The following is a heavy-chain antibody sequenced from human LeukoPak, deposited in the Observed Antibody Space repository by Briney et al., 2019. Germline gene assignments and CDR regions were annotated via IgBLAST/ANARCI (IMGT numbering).Heavy chain of an antibody. V-gene: IGHV1-18*01. D-gene: IGHD3-10*01. CDR2: ISAYNGNT. CDR3: ARVGTWFGELLYYFDY. J-gene: IGHJ4*02. Sequence: ASVRVSCKASGYTFTSYGISWVRQAPGQGLEWMGWISAYNGNTNYAQKLQGRVTMTTDTSTSTAYMGLRSLRSDDTAVYYCARVGTWFGELLYYFDYWGQGTLVTVSS. CDR1: GYTFTSYG.